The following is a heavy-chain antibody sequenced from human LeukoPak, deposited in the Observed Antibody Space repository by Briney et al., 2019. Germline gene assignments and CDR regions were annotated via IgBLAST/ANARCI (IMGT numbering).Heavy chain of an antibody. CDR2: MNPNSGNT. V-gene: IGHV1-8*02. CDR1: GYTFTSYG. D-gene: IGHD4-17*01. Sequence: GASVKVSCKASGYTFTSYGISWVRQATGQGLEWMGWMNPNSGNTGYAQKFQGRVTMTRNTSISTAYMELSSLRSEDTAVYYCARVFVDYGDYDWFDPWGQGTLVTVSS. CDR3: ARVFVDYGDYDWFDP. J-gene: IGHJ5*02.